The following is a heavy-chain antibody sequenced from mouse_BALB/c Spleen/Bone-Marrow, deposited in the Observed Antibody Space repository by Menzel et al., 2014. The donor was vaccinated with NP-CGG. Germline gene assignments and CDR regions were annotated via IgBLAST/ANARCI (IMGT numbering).Heavy chain of an antibody. CDR3: ARDGLLSDY. V-gene: IGHV1-12*01. J-gene: IGHJ2*01. D-gene: IGHD2-3*01. CDR2: IYPGNGDT. CDR1: GYTFTSYN. Sequence: SGAELVKPGASVKMSCKASGYTFTSYNMHWVKQTPGQGLEWIEAIYPGNGDTSYNQKFKGKATLTADKSSSTAYMQLSSLTSEDSAVYYCARDGLLSDYWGQGTTLTVSS.